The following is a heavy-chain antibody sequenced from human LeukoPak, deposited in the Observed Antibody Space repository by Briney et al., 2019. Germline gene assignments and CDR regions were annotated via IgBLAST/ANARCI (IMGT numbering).Heavy chain of an antibody. CDR3: AREAVAGTTLTFDY. CDR1: GGSFSGYY. CDR2: INHSGST. V-gene: IGHV4-34*01. Sequence: SETLSLTCAVYGGSFSGYYWSLIRQPPGKGLEWIGEINHSGSTNYNPSLKSRVTILVDTSKNQFSLKLSSVTAADTAVYYCAREAVAGTTLTFDYWGQGTLVTVSS. J-gene: IGHJ4*02. D-gene: IGHD6-19*01.